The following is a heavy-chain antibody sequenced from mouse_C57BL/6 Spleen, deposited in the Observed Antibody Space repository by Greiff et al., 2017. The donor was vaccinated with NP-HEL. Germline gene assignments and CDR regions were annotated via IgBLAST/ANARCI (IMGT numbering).Heavy chain of an antibody. Sequence: QVQLQQPGAELVKPGASVKMSCKASGYTFTSYWITWVKQRPGQGLEWIGDIYPGSGSTNYNEKFKSKATLTVDTSSSTAYMQLSSLTSEDSAVYYCARPGGPYYYAMDYWGQGTSVTVSS. J-gene: IGHJ4*01. CDR1: GYTFTSYW. CDR2: IYPGSGST. V-gene: IGHV1-55*01. CDR3: ARPGGPYYYAMDY.